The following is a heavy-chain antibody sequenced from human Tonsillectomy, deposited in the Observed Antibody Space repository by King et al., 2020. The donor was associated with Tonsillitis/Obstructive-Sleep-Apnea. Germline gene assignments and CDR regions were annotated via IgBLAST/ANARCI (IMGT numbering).Heavy chain of an antibody. CDR3: AKDPYYASGEFDY. CDR1: GFTFDDYA. D-gene: IGHD3-10*01. CDR2: IRWNSGSI. J-gene: IGHJ4*02. V-gene: IGHV3-9*01. Sequence: VQLVESGGGLVQPGRSLRLSCAASGFTFDDYAMHWVRQAPGKGLEWVSGIRWNSGSIGYADSVKGRFTISRDNAKNTLYLQMNSLRAEDTALYYCAKDPYYASGEFDYWGQGTLVTVSS.